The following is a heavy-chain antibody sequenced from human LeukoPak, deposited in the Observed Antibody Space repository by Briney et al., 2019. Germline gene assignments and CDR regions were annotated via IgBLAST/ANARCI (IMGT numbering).Heavy chain of an antibody. V-gene: IGHV3-21*04. J-gene: IGHJ5*02. Sequence: GGSLRLSCAASGFTFSSYSMNWVRQAPGKGLEWVSSISSSSSYIYYADSVKGRFTISRDNAKNSLYLQMNSLRAEDTAVYYCAKDYYGSGSYYGPNWFDPWGQGTLVTVSS. D-gene: IGHD3-10*01. CDR3: AKDYYGSGSYYGPNWFDP. CDR1: GFTFSSYS. CDR2: ISSSSSYI.